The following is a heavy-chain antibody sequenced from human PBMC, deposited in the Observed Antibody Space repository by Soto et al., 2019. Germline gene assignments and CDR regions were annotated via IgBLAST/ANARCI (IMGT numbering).Heavy chain of an antibody. Sequence: EVQLVESGGGLGQPGTSLRLSCAASGFTFDDFAMHWVRQAPGKGLEWVAVINWNSRSIDYADSVKGRFIISRDNAKKSICLQLNNLRTEDPAFYYCAKDRRAMNSYFDRWGRRTRVVVSS. V-gene: IGHV3-9*01. CDR2: INWNSRSI. CDR3: AKDRRAMNSYFDR. J-gene: IGHJ2*01. CDR1: GFTFDDFA.